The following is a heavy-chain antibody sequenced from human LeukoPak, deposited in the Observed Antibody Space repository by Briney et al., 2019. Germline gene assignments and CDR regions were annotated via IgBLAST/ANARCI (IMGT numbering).Heavy chain of an antibody. D-gene: IGHD3-10*01. CDR3: VRGYYYGSESYYNEAFDY. J-gene: IGHJ4*02. CDR2: TNSYSGAT. CDR1: GYTFTAYY. Sequence: ASVKVSSKASGYTFTAYYIHWVRQAPGQGLEWMGWTNSYSGATNYTQKFEGRVTMTRDTSVSTAYMELNRLGSDDTAVFYCVRGYYYGSESYYNEAFDYWGQGTLVTVSS. V-gene: IGHV1-2*02.